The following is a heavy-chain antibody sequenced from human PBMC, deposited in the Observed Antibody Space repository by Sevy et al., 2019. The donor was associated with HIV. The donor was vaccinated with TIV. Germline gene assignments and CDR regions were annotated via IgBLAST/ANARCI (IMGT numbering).Heavy chain of an antibody. D-gene: IGHD3-22*01. CDR2: INHSGST. V-gene: IGHV4-34*01. Sequence: SETLSLTCAVYGGSFSGYYWSWIHQPPGKGLEWIGEINHSGSTNYNPSLKSRVTISVETSKNQFSLKLSAVTAADTAVYYCARAALGDSSFDAFDIWGQGTMVTVSS. CDR1: GGSFSGYY. CDR3: ARAALGDSSFDAFDI. J-gene: IGHJ3*02.